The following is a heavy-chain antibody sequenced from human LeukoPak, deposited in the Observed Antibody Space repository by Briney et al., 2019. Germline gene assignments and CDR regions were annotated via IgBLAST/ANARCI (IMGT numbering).Heavy chain of an antibody. CDR2: ISTNGGST. Sequence: GGSLRPSCAASGFTFSSYAMHWVRQAPGKGLEYVSAISTNGGSTYYANSVEGRFTISRDNSKNTLYLQMGSLRAEDMAVYYCARDLESDYWGQGTLVTVSS. CDR1: GFTFSSYA. V-gene: IGHV3-64*01. CDR3: ARDLESDY. J-gene: IGHJ4*02.